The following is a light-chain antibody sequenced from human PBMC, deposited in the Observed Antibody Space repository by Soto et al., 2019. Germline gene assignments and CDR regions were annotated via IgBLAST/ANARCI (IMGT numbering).Light chain of an antibody. CDR2: DTS. J-gene: IGKJ5*01. CDR3: QQYNHWSLIS. CDR1: QSVTMK. V-gene: IGKV3-15*01. Sequence: DIVVTQSPATLSVSPGESATLSCRTSQSVTMKLAWYQQKPVRAPRLLIYDTSTRATDIPARFSGSGSGTELTLTISRLQSEDFAVYFCQQYNHWSLISFGQGTRLEI.